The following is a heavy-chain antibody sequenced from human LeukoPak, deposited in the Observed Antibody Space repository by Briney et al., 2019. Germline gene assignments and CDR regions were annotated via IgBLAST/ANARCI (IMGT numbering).Heavy chain of an antibody. CDR3: VRQASSFRNHYFYMDV. Sequence: GGSLRLSCAASGFIFSNHPLHWVRQAPGRGLEWVAVVSSAGTDEYYANPVKGRFTISRDTSKNSLDLQMKSLRPDDTAVYYSVRQASSFRNHYFYMDVWGKGTTVTVSS. D-gene: IGHD1-14*01. V-gene: IGHV3-30*01. CDR1: GFIFSNHP. CDR2: VSSAGTDE. J-gene: IGHJ6*03.